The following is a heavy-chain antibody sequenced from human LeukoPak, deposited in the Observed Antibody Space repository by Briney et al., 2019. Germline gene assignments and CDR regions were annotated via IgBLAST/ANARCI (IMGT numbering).Heavy chain of an antibody. CDR1: GGSISSSEYY. Sequence: SETLSLTCTVSGGSISSSEYYWGWIRQPPGKGLEWIASIYYSGSTDYNPSLKSRVTISVDTSKHQLSLRLSSVTAADTAVYYCARRQTPYYYDSSGYYFDYWGQGTLVTVSS. CDR3: ARRQTPYYYDSSGYYFDY. CDR2: IYYSGST. J-gene: IGHJ4*02. V-gene: IGHV4-39*01. D-gene: IGHD3-22*01.